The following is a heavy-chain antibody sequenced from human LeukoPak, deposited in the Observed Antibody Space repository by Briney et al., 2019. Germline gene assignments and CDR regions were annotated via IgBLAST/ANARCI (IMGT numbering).Heavy chain of an antibody. D-gene: IGHD5-18*01. Sequence: SVKVSCKASGATFSSYAISWVRQAPGQGLEWMGRIIPIFGTANYAQKFQGRVTITTDESTSTAYMELSSLRSEDTAVYYCARGHVDTAMVREWGQGTLVTVSS. V-gene: IGHV1-69*05. J-gene: IGHJ4*02. CDR1: GATFSSYA. CDR2: IIPIFGTA. CDR3: ARGHVDTAMVRE.